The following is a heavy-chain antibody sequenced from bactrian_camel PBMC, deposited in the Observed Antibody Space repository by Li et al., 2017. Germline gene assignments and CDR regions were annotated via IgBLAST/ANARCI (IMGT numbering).Heavy chain of an antibody. V-gene: IGHV3S9*01. CDR3: AADLVTDEPSLVEREYYY. Sequence: HVQLVESGGALVQPGGSLRLSCAASGYSSNTFCMGWFRRVPGLEREGVAGIGIDGRTAYADSVKGRFTISQDKAKSIVYLQMNSLKPEDTATYYCAADLVTDEPSLVEREYYYWGQGTQVTVS. CDR2: IGIDGRT. D-gene: IGHD1*01. J-gene: IGHJ4*01. CDR1: GYSSNTFC.